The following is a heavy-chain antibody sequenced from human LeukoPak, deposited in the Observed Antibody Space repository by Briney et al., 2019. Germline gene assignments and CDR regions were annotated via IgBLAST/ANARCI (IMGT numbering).Heavy chain of an antibody. CDR1: GFTFSTYG. J-gene: IGHJ6*04. CDR2: ISGSGGST. V-gene: IGHV3-23*01. Sequence: GGSLRLSCVASGFTFSTYGMSWVRQAPGKGLEWVSAISGSGGSTYYADSVKGRFTISRDNSKNTLYLQMNSLRAEDTAVYYCAKVGGNNNNILTVNYPRLYNMDVGAKGTPFTIPS. D-gene: IGHD3-16*01. CDR3: AKVGGNNNNILTVNYPRLYNMDV.